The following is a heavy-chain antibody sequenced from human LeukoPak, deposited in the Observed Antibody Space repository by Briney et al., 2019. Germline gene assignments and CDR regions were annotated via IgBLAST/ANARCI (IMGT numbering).Heavy chain of an antibody. CDR3: ARGYSGYDWVDYFDY. CDR1: GFTFSSYW. V-gene: IGHV3-74*01. J-gene: IGHJ4*02. Sequence: GGSLRLSCAASGFTFSSYWMHWVRQAPGKGLVWVSRINSDGSGTTYADSVKGRFTISRDNSKNTLYLQMNSLRAEDTAVYYCARGYSGYDWVDYFDYWGQGTLVTVSS. CDR2: INSDGSGT. D-gene: IGHD5-12*01.